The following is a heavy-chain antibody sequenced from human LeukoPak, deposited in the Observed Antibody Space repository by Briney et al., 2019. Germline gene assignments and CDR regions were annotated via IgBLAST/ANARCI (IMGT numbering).Heavy chain of an antibody. CDR1: GGSISSGSYY. D-gene: IGHD3-22*01. CDR3: ARERITMIVVVNGPFDY. Sequence: SETLSLTCTVSGGSISSGSYYWSWIRQPAGKGLEWIGRIYTSGSTNYNPSLKSRVTISVDTSKNQFSLKLSSVTAAGAAVYYCARERITMIVVVNGPFDYWGQGTLVTVSS. V-gene: IGHV4-61*02. CDR2: IYTSGST. J-gene: IGHJ4*02.